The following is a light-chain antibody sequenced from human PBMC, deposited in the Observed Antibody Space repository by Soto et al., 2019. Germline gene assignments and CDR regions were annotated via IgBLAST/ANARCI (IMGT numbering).Light chain of an antibody. V-gene: IGLV2-23*01. CDR2: EGT. CDR3: CSFAGSSTYV. Sequence: QSALTQPASVSGSPGQSITISCTGTSRDVGSYSLVSWYQQHPGNAPKLIIYEGTKRPSGVSYRFSGSKSGNTASLTISGLQEEDEGDYHCCSFAGSSTYVFGTGTKVTVL. CDR1: SRDVGSYSL. J-gene: IGLJ1*01.